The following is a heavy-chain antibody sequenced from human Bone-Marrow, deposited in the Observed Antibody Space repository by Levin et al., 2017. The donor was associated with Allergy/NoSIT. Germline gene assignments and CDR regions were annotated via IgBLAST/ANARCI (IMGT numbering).Heavy chain of an antibody. J-gene: IGHJ4*02. V-gene: IGHV3-9*01. CDR3: VKDMESLYYDSSGYCDR. CDR1: GFIFDDYA. Sequence: PGGSLRLSCAASGFIFDDYAMHWVRQAPGKGLEWVSGISWKSYDKGYADSVKGRFTISRDTAKDSLYLQMNSLTTDDTALYYCVKDMESLYYDSSGYCDRWGQGTLVTVSS. D-gene: IGHD3-22*01. CDR2: ISWKSYDK.